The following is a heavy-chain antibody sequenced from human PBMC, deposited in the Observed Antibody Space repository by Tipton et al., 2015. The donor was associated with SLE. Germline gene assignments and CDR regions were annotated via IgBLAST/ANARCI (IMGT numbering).Heavy chain of an antibody. V-gene: IGHV3-48*03. Sequence: SLRLSCAASGFTFNSYEMNWVRQAPGKGLEWVSDISSSGSKTYYADSVKGRFTISRDNSKNTLYLQMNSLRAEDTALYYCAREGNWAGEVDYWGQGTLVTVSS. J-gene: IGHJ4*02. CDR2: ISSSGSKT. CDR3: AREGNWAGEVDY. CDR1: GFTFNSYE. D-gene: IGHD7-27*01.